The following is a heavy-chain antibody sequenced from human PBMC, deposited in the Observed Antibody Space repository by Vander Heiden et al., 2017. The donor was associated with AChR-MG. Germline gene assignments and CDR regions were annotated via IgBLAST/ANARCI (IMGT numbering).Heavy chain of an antibody. CDR3: ARDGATLIYAFDI. CDR2: ISSDGTNK. CDR1: GFTVSSYA. Sequence: QVQLVESGGGVVQPGRSLRLPCAASGFTVSSYAMVWVRQAPGKGLEWVALISSDGTNKHYADSVKGRFTISRDNSNKTMFLQMNSLRAEDTALYYCARDGATLIYAFDIWGQGTMVTVSS. J-gene: IGHJ3*02. V-gene: IGHV3-30-3*01. D-gene: IGHD1-26*01.